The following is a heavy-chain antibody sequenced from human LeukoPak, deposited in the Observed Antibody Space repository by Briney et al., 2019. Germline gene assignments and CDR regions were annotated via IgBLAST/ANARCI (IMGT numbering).Heavy chain of an antibody. CDR1: GGSISSYY. V-gene: IGHV4-34*01. CDR3: ARGAYSYGRRPGYYFDY. D-gene: IGHD5-18*01. CDR2: INHSGST. J-gene: IGHJ4*02. Sequence: SETLSLTCTVSGGSISSYYWSWIRQPPGKGLEWIGEINHSGSTNYNPSLKSRVTISVDTSKNQFSLKLSSVTAADTAVYYCARGAYSYGRRPGYYFDYWGQGTLVTVSS.